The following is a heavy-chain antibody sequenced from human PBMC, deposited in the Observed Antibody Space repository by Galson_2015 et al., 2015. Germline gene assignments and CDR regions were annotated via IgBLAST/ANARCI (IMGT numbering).Heavy chain of an antibody. J-gene: IGHJ6*02. CDR1: GFTFSDYY. D-gene: IGHD4-11*01. V-gene: IGHV3-11*01. CDR2: ISSSGSTI. Sequence: SLRLSCAASGFTFSDYYMSWIRQAPGKGLEWVSYISSSGSTIYYADSVKGRFTISRDNAKNSLYLQMNSLRAEDTAVYYCAQMGADDYSNPAGFYYGMDVWGQGTTVTVSS. CDR3: AQMGADDYSNPAGFYYGMDV.